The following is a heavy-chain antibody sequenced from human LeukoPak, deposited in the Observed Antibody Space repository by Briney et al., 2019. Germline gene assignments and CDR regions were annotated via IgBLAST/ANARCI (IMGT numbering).Heavy chain of an antibody. CDR1: GFTFSSYT. CDR2: ISTSSGYR. V-gene: IGHV3-21*01. Sequence: GGSLRLSCAASGFTFSSYTMHWVRQAPGKGLEWVSSISTSSGYRYYADSVKGRFTISRDNAKNSLYLQMNSLRAEDTALYYCASDTPLRGFSYGFDYWGQGTLVTVSS. D-gene: IGHD5-18*01. CDR3: ASDTPLRGFSYGFDY. J-gene: IGHJ4*02.